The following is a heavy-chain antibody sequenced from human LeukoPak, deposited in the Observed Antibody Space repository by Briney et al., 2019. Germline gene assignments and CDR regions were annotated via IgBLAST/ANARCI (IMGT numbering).Heavy chain of an antibody. V-gene: IGHV4-34*01. CDR3: ARGWNVLRFLEWLLYGWFDP. J-gene: IGHJ5*02. Sequence: SETRSLTCAVYGGSFSGYYWSWIRQPPGKGLEWIGEINHSGCTNYNPSLKSRVTISVDTSKNQFSLKLSSVTAADTAVYYCARGWNVLRFLEWLLYGWFDPWGQGTLVTVSS. CDR1: GGSFSGYY. CDR2: INHSGCT. D-gene: IGHD3-3*01.